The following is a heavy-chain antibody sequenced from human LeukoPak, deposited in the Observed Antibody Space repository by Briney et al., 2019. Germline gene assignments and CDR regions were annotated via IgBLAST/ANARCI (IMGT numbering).Heavy chain of an antibody. J-gene: IGHJ1*01. V-gene: IGHV4-39*07. CDR3: ARVTLFDDYDSSAYWGYFHH. D-gene: IGHD3-22*01. CDR2: IYYSGST. CDR1: GGSISTSSYY. Sequence: SETLSLTCTVSGGSISTSSYYWGWIRQPPGKGLEWIGSIYYSGSTYYNPSLKSRVTISIDTSKNQFSLNLSSVTAADTAVYFCARVTLFDDYDSSAYWGYFHHWGQGTLVAVSS.